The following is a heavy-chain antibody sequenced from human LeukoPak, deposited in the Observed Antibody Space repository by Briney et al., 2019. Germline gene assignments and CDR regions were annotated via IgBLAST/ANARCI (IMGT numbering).Heavy chain of an antibody. CDR1: GGSISSDIYY. CDR3: ARGGHFDSLEYAFDV. D-gene: IGHD3-9*01. V-gene: IGHV4-31*03. J-gene: IGHJ3*01. CDR2: IYHTGSP. Sequence: SQTLSLTCTVSGGSISSDIYYWGWIRHHPEKGLEWIVYIYHTGSPYQNPSLKSRATLSVDTYQNQFSLRLDSVTAADTAVYYCARGGHFDSLEYAFDVWGQGTMVTVSS.